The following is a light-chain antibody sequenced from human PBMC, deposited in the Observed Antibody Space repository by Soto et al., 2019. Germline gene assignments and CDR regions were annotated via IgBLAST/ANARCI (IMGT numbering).Light chain of an antibody. CDR1: SSDVGGYNY. V-gene: IGLV2-8*01. CDR3: TSYAGSNNLV. J-gene: IGLJ2*01. CDR2: EVS. Sequence: QPVLTQPPSASGSPGQSVTISCTGTSSDVGGYNYVSWYQQHPGKAPKLMIYEVSKRPSGVPDRFSGSKSGNTASLTVSGLQAEDEGDYYCTSYAGSNNLVFGGGTQLTVL.